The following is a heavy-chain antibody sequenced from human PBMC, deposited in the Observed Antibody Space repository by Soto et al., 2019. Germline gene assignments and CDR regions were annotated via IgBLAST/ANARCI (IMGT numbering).Heavy chain of an antibody. Sequence: PSETLSLTCTVSGGSISSSSYYWGWIRQPPGKGLEWIGSIYYSGSTYYNPSLKSRVTISVDTSKNQFSLKLSSVTAADTAVYYCARRSSSSWSDLYYFDYWGQGTLVTVSS. CDR3: ARRSSSSWSDLYYFDY. CDR2: IYYSGST. J-gene: IGHJ4*02. CDR1: GGSISSSSYY. V-gene: IGHV4-39*01. D-gene: IGHD6-13*01.